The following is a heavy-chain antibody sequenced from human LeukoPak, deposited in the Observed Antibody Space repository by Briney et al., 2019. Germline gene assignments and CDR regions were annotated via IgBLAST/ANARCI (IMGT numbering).Heavy chain of an antibody. Sequence: GGSLRLSCAASGFTFSSYAMSWVRQAPGKGLGWVSGISGSGGSTYNADSVKGRFTISRDNSKNTLYLQMNSLRAEDTAVYYCAKCEAYYYDSSGYYEGYFDLWGRGTLVTVSS. CDR3: AKCEAYYYDSSGYYEGYFDL. J-gene: IGHJ2*01. CDR1: GFTFSSYA. D-gene: IGHD3-22*01. V-gene: IGHV3-23*01. CDR2: ISGSGGST.